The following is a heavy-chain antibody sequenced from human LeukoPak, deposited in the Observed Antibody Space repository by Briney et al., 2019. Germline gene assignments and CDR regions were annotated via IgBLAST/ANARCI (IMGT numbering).Heavy chain of an antibody. D-gene: IGHD5-12*01. CDR1: GFTFSDYY. V-gene: IGHV3-11*01. J-gene: IGHJ6*02. CDR2: ISGSGNTI. CDR3: ARDWRIVATRNYYYGMDV. Sequence: GGSLRLSCAASGFTFSDYYMSWIRQAPGKGLEWVSYISGSGNTIYYADSMKGRFTISRDNAKNSLYLQMNSLRAEDTAVYYCARDWRIVATRNYYYGMDVWGQGTTVTVSS.